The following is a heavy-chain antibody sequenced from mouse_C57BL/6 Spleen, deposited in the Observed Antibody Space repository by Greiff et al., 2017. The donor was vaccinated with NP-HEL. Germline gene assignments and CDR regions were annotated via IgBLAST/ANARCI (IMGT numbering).Heavy chain of an antibody. V-gene: IGHV1-61*01. CDR2: IYPSDSET. J-gene: IGHJ2*01. CDR3: ARGNYYGREDY. CDR1: GYTFTSYW. D-gene: IGHD1-1*01. Sequence: VQLQQSGAELVRPGSSVKLSCKASGYTFTSYWMDWVKQRPGQGLEWIGNIYPSDSETPYNQKFKDKATLTVDKSSSTAYMQLSSLTSEDSAVYYGARGNYYGREDYWGQGTTLTVSS.